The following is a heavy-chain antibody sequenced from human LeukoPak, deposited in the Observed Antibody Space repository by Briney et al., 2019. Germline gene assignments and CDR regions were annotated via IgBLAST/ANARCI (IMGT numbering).Heavy chain of an antibody. CDR2: ISSSSSYI. CDR3: ARDRDSSSSNRGHY. V-gene: IGHV3-21*01. Sequence: GGSLRLSCAASGFTFSSYSMNWVRQAPGKGLEWVSSISSSSSYIYYADSVKGRFTISRDNAKNSLYLQMNSLRAEDTAEYYCARDRDSSSSNRGHYWGQGTLVTVSS. CDR1: GFTFSSYS. D-gene: IGHD6-6*01. J-gene: IGHJ4*02.